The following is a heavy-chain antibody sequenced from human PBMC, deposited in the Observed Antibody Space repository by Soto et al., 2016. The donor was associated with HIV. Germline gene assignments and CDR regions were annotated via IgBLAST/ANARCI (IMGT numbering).Heavy chain of an antibody. CDR1: GGSISSGSYY. Sequence: QVQLQESGPGLVKPSQTLSLTCTVSGGSISSGSYYWSWIRQPAGKGLEWIGRIYTSGSTNYNPSLKSRVTISVDTSKNQFSLKLSSVTAADTAVYYCARASADLATPRRYYFDYWGQGTLVTVSS. CDR3: ARASADLATPRRYYFDY. V-gene: IGHV4-61*02. D-gene: IGHD2-15*01. J-gene: IGHJ4*02. CDR2: IYTSGST.